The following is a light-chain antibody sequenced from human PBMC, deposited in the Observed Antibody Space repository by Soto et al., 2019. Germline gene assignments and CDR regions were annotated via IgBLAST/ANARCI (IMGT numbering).Light chain of an antibody. J-gene: IGKJ4*01. CDR2: AAS. CDR3: QQLSSYPLT. Sequence: DIQLTQSPSFLSASVGDRVTITCRASQDINSHLAWYQQNPGKAPKLLIYAASTLQSGVPSRFSGSGSGTEFTLTIRSLQPEDFAAYYCQQLSSYPLTLGGGTKVEIK. CDR1: QDINSH. V-gene: IGKV1-9*01.